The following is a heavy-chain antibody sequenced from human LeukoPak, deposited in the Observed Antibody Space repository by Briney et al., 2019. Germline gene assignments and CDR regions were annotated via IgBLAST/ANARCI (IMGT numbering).Heavy chain of an antibody. D-gene: IGHD2-2*01. CDR3: AKDAVDIIVVPAAYMDV. CDR2: ISGSGGST. V-gene: IGHV3-23*01. Sequence: GGSLRLSCAASGFTFSSYSMNWVRQAPGKGLEWVSAISGSGGSTYYADSVKGRFTISRDNSKNTLYLEMNSLRAEDTAVYYCAKDAVDIIVVPAAYMDVWGKGTTVAISS. J-gene: IGHJ6*03. CDR1: GFTFSSYS.